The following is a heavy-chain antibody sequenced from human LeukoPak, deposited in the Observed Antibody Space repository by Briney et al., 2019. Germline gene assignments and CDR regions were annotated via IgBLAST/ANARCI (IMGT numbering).Heavy chain of an antibody. V-gene: IGHV3-7*01. J-gene: IGHJ4*02. CDR2: IKPTGSET. D-gene: IGHD3-10*01. CDR1: GFTFSNYW. CDR3: GGFGYEAAVDL. Sequence: GGSLRLTCAASGFTFSNYWMTWVRQAPGQGPEFLANIKPTGSETYYVDPVKGRFTISRDNAKNLLFLQMNSLRGEDTALYYCGGFGYEAAVDLWGRGTLVTVSS.